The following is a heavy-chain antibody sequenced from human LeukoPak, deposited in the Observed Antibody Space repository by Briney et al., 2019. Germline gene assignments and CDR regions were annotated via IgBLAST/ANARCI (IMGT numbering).Heavy chain of an antibody. CDR2: IYYSGST. V-gene: IGHV4-59*08. D-gene: IGHD7-27*01. J-gene: IGHJ4*02. CDR1: GGSIISYY. CDR3: ARHTGGWGSFDY. Sequence: SETLSLTSTVSGGSIISYYWSWSRQPPGKGREGIGYIYYSGSTNYNPSLKSRVTISVDTSKNQFSLKLSSVTAADTAVYYCARHTGGWGSFDYWGQGTLVTVSS.